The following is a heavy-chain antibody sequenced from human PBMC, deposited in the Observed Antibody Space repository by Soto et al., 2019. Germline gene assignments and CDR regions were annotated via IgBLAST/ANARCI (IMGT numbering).Heavy chain of an antibody. J-gene: IGHJ4*02. CDR2: IWYDGSNK. CDR1: GFTFSSYG. Sequence: QVQLVESGGGVVQPGRSLRLSCAASGFTFSSYGMHWVRQAPGKGLEWVAVIWYDGSNKYYADSVKGRFTISRDNSKNTLYLQMNSLRAEDTAVYSCARDSSGWLFDYWGQGTLVTVSS. CDR3: ARDSSGWLFDY. V-gene: IGHV3-33*01. D-gene: IGHD6-19*01.